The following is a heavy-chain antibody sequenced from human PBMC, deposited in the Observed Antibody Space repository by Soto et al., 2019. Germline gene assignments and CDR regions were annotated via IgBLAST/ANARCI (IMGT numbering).Heavy chain of an antibody. CDR2: IWSDGNNR. Sequence: QVQLVESGGGVVQPGRSLRLSCAASGFMFSNHGMHWVRQAPGKGLEWVAVIWSDGNNRYYADSVKGRFTISRDNSKTTVYLQINSLRAEDTAVYYCVRGDNWNDEASDYWGQGTLVTVSS. V-gene: IGHV3-33*01. CDR1: GFMFSNHG. D-gene: IGHD1-1*01. CDR3: VRGDNWNDEASDY. J-gene: IGHJ4*02.